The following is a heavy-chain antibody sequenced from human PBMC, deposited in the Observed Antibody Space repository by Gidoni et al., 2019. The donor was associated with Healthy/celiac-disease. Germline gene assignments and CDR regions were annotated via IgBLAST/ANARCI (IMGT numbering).Heavy chain of an antibody. V-gene: IGHV4-34*01. D-gene: IGHD2-2*01. CDR3: ARGVYVSSTRGPIDY. CDR2: INHSGST. CDR1: GGSFSGYY. J-gene: IGHJ4*02. Sequence: QVQLQQWGAGLLKPSATLSLTCAVYGGSFSGYYWSWIRQPPGKGLEWTGEINHSGSTNYNPSLKSRVTISVDTSKNQFSLKLSSVTAADTAVYYCARGVYVSSTRGPIDYWGQGTLVTVSS.